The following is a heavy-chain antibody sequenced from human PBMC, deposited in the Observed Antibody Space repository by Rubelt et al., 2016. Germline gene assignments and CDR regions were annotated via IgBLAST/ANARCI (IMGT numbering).Heavy chain of an antibody. D-gene: IGHD6-13*01. CDR1: GGSISSHY. CDR3: ARFGAAAGTDY. CDR2: IYYSGGT. V-gene: IGHV4-59*11. Sequence: TLSLTCTVSGGSISSHYWSWIRQPPGKGLEWIGQIYYSGGTSYNPSLKSRVSLSVDTSKNQFSLKLSSVTAADTAMYYCARFGAAAGTDYWGQGALVTVSS. J-gene: IGHJ4*02.